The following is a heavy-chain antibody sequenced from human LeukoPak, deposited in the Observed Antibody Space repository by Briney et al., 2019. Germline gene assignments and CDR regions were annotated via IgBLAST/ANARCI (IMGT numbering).Heavy chain of an antibody. V-gene: IGHV3-30*04. CDR2: ISYDGSNK. J-gene: IGHJ6*03. CDR3: ARDGIGYSYGYAWAYYHYYYMDV. D-gene: IGHD5-18*01. CDR1: GFTFSSYA. Sequence: GGSLRLSCAASGFTFSSYAMHWVRQAPGKGLEWVAVISYDGSNKYYADSVKSRFTISRDNSKNTLYLQMNSLRAEDTAVYYCARDGIGYSYGYAWAYYHYYYMDVWGKGTTVTVSS.